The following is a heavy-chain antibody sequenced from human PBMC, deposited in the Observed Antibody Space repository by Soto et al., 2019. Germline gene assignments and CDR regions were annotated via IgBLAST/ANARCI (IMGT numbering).Heavy chain of an antibody. J-gene: IGHJ4*02. CDR1: GGSFNPYY. V-gene: IGHV4-34*02. D-gene: IGHD3-16*01. Sequence: QVQVQQWGAGLLKPSETLSLTCAVYGGSFNPYYWRWVRQPPGKGLEWIAEIQQGGGTYYNPSLNSRIAISLDTSKSQFSLNLNSVNDAETAVYYCAIGQGGTNYWGQGALVIVSS. CDR2: IQQGGGT. CDR3: AIGQGGTNY.